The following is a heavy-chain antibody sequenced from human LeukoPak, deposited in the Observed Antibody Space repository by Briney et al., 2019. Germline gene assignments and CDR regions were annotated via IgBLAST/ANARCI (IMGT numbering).Heavy chain of an antibody. D-gene: IGHD5-24*01. CDR3: AKVGRDGYNYGHAFDI. Sequence: HAGGSLRLSCAASGFTFSSYAMSWVRQAPGKGLEWVSAISGSGGSTYYADSVKGRFTISRDNSKNTLYLQMNSLRAEDTAVYYCAKVGRDGYNYGHAFDIWGQGTMVTVSS. CDR1: GFTFSSYA. J-gene: IGHJ3*02. V-gene: IGHV3-23*01. CDR2: ISGSGGST.